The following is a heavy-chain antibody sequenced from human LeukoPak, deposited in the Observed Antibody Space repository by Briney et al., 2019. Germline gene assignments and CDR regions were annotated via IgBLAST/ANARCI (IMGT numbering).Heavy chain of an antibody. CDR3: AKDWAGSDRRYYFDY. CDR1: GFTFNNYA. Sequence: GGSLRLSCAASGFTFNNYAMNWVRQAPGKGLEWVSAISSGGSSTYYPDSVKGRFTISRDNSKNTLYLQMNSLRAEDTAVYYCAKDWAGSDRRYYFDYWGQGTLVTVSS. V-gene: IGHV3-23*01. CDR2: ISSGGSST. J-gene: IGHJ4*02. D-gene: IGHD3-22*01.